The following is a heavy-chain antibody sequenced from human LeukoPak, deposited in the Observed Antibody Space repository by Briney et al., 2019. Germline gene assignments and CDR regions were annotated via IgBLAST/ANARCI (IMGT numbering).Heavy chain of an antibody. V-gene: IGHV4-59*01. J-gene: IGHJ4*02. D-gene: IGHD3-9*01. Sequence: SETLSLTCTVSGGSISSYYWSWLRQPPGKGLEGMGYIYYSGSTNYNPSLKSRVTISVDTSKNQFSLKLSSVTAADTAVYYCARGDYDILTYYFDYWGQGTLVTVSS. CDR2: IYYSGST. CDR3: ARGDYDILTYYFDY. CDR1: GGSISSYY.